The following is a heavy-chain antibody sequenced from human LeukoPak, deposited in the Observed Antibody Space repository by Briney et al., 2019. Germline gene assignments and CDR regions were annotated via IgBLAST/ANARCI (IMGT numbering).Heavy chain of an antibody. J-gene: IGHJ6*02. CDR3: ASEDCSSTSCYKYYYYGMDV. CDR2: TIPIFGTA. V-gene: IGHV1-69*13. Sequence: GASVKVSCKASGGTFSSYAISWVRQAPGQGLEWMGGTIPIFGTANYAQKFQGRVTITADESTSTAYMELSSLRSEDTAVYYCASEDCSSTSCYKYYYYGMDVWDQGTTVTVSS. CDR1: GGTFSSYA. D-gene: IGHD2-2*02.